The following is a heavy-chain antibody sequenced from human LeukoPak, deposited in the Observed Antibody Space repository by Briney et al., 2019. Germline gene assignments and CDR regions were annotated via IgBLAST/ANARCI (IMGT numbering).Heavy chain of an antibody. Sequence: GGSLRPSCAASGFTFSSYEMNWVRQAPGKGLEWVSYISSSGSTIYYADSVKGRFTISRDNAKNSLYLQMNSLRAEDTAVYYCARDNPYDYVWGSYRYTGGDYGMDVWGKGTTVTVSS. CDR1: GFTFSSYE. V-gene: IGHV3-48*03. CDR2: ISSSGSTI. D-gene: IGHD3-16*02. J-gene: IGHJ6*04. CDR3: ARDNPYDYVWGSYRYTGGDYGMDV.